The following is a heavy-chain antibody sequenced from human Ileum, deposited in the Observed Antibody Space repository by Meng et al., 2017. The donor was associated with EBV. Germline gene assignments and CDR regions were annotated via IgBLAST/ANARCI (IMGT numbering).Heavy chain of an antibody. D-gene: IGHD6-13*01. J-gene: IGHJ4*02. CDR1: CRSIISGACH. V-gene: IGHV4-30-4*01. CDR3: ATYEKGAAGKGY. CDR2: IDYGGGT. Sequence: LPAAARGRVTPLQPPSLTCAVVCRSIISGACHWSLIRQPPGKGREWIVFIDYGGGTYSNPSLKSRVTMSIDTSNNQFSLRLFSVTAADTAVYYCATYEKGAAGKGYWGQGTLVTVSS.